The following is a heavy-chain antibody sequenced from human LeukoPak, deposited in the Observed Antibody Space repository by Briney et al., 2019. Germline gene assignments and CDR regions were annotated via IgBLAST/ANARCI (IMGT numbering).Heavy chain of an antibody. Sequence: GGSLGLSCAASGFTFSSYAMSWVRQAPGKGLEWVSAISGSGGSTYYADSVKGRFTISRDNSKNTLYLQMNSLRAEDTAVYYCAKTPRNYDILTGYYDYWGQGTLVTVSS. J-gene: IGHJ4*02. CDR3: AKTPRNYDILTGYYDY. V-gene: IGHV3-23*01. D-gene: IGHD3-9*01. CDR2: ISGSGGST. CDR1: GFTFSSYA.